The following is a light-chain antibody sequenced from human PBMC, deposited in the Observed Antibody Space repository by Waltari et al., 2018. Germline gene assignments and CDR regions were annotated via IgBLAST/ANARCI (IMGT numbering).Light chain of an antibody. CDR1: QSISIN. J-gene: IGKJ1*01. Sequence: EIAMTQSPVTLSVSPGDPATLSCRASQSISINLAWYQQKPGQAPRLLIYAASTRASGIPARFSGSGSGTEFTLTISSLQSEDFAVYYCQQYDNWPPWTFGQGTKVEI. CDR2: AAS. V-gene: IGKV3-15*01. CDR3: QQYDNWPPWT.